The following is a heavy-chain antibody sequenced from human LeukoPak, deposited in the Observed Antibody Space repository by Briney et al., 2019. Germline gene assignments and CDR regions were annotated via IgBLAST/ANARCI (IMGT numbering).Heavy chain of an antibody. V-gene: IGHV1-69*04. Sequence: SVKVSCKASGGNFNNHVVSWVRQAPGQGLEWMGRFIPLFGQADYAQKFQGRVTITADKSTTTVYMDLSSLRSEDTAVFYCVRVPHLGVVYAFDVWGQGTLVTVSS. CDR2: FIPLFGQA. CDR3: VRVPHLGVVYAFDV. J-gene: IGHJ3*01. D-gene: IGHD3-3*01. CDR1: GGNFNNHV.